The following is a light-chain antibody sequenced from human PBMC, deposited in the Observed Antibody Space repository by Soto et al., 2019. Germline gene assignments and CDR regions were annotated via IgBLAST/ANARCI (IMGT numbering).Light chain of an antibody. CDR2: DVT. CDR1: SSDVGYYNY. CDR3: CSYAGSSWV. Sequence: QSVLTQPRSVSGSPGQSVTISCTGSSSDVGYYNYVFWYQQHPGKAPKLIIYDVTKRPSGVPDRFSGSKSGNTASLTISGLQTEDETDYYCCSYAGSSWVFGGGTKLTVL. J-gene: IGLJ3*02. V-gene: IGLV2-11*01.